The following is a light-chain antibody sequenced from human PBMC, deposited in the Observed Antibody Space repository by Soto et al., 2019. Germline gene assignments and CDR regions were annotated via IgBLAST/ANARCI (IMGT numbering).Light chain of an antibody. CDR2: GPS. Sequence: EIVLTQSPGTLYLSPGERATLSCRASQSVSSNYLAWYQQKPGQAPRLLMFGPSNRATGIPDRFSGSGSGTDFTLTISRLEPEDFAVYYCQQYGSSPWTFGQGTKVEIK. CDR3: QQYGSSPWT. V-gene: IGKV3-20*01. J-gene: IGKJ1*01. CDR1: QSVSSNY.